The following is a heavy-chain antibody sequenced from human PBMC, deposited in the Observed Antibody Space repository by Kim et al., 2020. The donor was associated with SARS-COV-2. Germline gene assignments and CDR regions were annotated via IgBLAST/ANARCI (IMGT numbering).Heavy chain of an antibody. D-gene: IGHD6-13*01. CDR1: GFTFSSYW. CDR2: INSDGSST. CDR3: ARVLTSPEYSSSYYYYYYGMDV. Sequence: GGSLRLSCAASGFTFSSYWMHWVRQAPGKGLVWVSRINSDGSSTSYADSVKGRFTISRDNAKNTLYLQMNSLRAEDTAVYYCARVLTSPEYSSSYYYYYYGMDVWGQGTTVTVSS. J-gene: IGHJ6*02. V-gene: IGHV3-74*01.